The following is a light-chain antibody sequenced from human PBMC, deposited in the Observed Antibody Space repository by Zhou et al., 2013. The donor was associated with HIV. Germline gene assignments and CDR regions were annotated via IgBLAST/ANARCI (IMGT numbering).Light chain of an antibody. CDR2: DVN. J-gene: IGLJ3*02. V-gene: IGLV2-14*03. Sequence: QSAPTQPASVSGSPGQSITISCTGTSSDVGGFYYVSWYQQHPGKAPRLMIYDVNKRPSGVSNRFSGSKSGTSASLAITGLQAEDEADYYCQSYDSSLTRGVFGGGTKLTVL. CDR3: QSYDSSLTRGV. CDR1: SSDVGGFYY.